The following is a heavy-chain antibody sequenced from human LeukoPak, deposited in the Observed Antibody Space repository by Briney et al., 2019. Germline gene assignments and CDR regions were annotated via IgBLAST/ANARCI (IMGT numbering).Heavy chain of an antibody. CDR2: IYYSGST. V-gene: IGHV4-59*01. Sequence: SETLSLTCTVSGGSISSYYWSWIRQPPGKGLEWIGYIYYSGSTNYNPSLKSRVTISVDTSKNQFSLKLSSVTAADTAVYYCARDIELHMVRGVRYWYFDLWGRGTLVTVSS. J-gene: IGHJ2*01. D-gene: IGHD3-10*01. CDR3: ARDIELHMVRGVRYWYFDL. CDR1: GGSISSYY.